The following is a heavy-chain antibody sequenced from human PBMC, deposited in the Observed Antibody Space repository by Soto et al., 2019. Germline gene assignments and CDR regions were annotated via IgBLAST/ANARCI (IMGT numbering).Heavy chain of an antibody. CDR3: ARQISYICDF. Sequence: GESLKISCKGAGYRLDGAWIGWVRQMPGKGLEWMGIIKPGGSDLRYSPSFRGQVTISADAAVNTAFLQWNSLKASDTAMYYCARQISYICDFWGKGTLVTVSS. CDR1: GYRLDGAW. J-gene: IGHJ4*02. D-gene: IGHD1-26*01. V-gene: IGHV5-51*01. CDR2: IKPGGSDL.